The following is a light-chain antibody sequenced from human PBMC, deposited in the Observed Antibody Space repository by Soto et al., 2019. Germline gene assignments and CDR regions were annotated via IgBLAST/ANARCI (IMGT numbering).Light chain of an antibody. CDR3: NSYGGTNNYVV. V-gene: IGLV2-8*01. CDR1: SSDIGDYNY. J-gene: IGLJ2*01. Sequence: QSALTQPASVSGSPGQSITISCTGTSSDIGDYNYVSWYRQHPGKAPQLIIYDVNKRPSGVPDRFSGSKSGNTASLTVSGLQAEDEADYFCNSYGGTNNYVVFGGGTKVTVL. CDR2: DVN.